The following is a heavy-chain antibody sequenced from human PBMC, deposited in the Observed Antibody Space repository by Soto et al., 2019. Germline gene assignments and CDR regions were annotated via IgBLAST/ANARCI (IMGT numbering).Heavy chain of an antibody. CDR3: ARDPDEVVGTDYHYFGMDV. V-gene: IGHV1-69*06. CDR1: GDTSSNYG. Sequence: KVSCKASGDTSSNYGVSWVRQAPGQGLEWMGGILPVFGTTTYARNFQGRITITADKSTSTVYMELTSLRSDDTATYYCARDPDEVVGTDYHYFGMDVWDQGATVTVSS. D-gene: IGHD1-26*01. J-gene: IGHJ6*02. CDR2: ILPVFGTT.